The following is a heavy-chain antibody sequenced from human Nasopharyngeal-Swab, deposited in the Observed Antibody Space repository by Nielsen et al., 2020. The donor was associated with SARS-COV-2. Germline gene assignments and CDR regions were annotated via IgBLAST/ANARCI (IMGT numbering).Heavy chain of an antibody. J-gene: IGHJ4*02. CDR3: ARERGGGYGDY. V-gene: IGHV3-48*04. CDR1: GFTFSPYT. D-gene: IGHD5-12*01. Sequence: SLITPCATPGFTFSPYTMNWVRPAPGKGLQWISYITSGNSVQYADSVRGRFTISRDNAKNPLYLQMNSLTAEDTAVYYCARERGGGYGDYWGQGTLVTVSS. CDR2: ITSGNSV.